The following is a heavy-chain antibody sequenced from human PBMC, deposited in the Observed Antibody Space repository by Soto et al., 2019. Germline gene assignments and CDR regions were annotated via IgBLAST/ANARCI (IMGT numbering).Heavy chain of an antibody. D-gene: IGHD3-22*01. CDR3: ARGDYYDSSGSQYYFDY. CDR2: IWYDGSNK. J-gene: IGHJ4*02. V-gene: IGHV3-33*01. CDR1: GFTFSSYG. Sequence: QVQLVESGGGVVQPGRSLRLSCAASGFTFSSYGMHWVRQAPGKGLEWVAVIWYDGSNKYYADSVKGRFTISRDNSKNTLDLQMNSLRAEDTAVYYGARGDYYDSSGSQYYFDYWGQGTLVTVSS.